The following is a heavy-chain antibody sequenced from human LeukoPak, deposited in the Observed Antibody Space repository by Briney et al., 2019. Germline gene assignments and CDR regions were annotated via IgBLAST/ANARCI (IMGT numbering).Heavy chain of an antibody. J-gene: IGHJ4*02. CDR2: TSTSSSTI. D-gene: IGHD1-26*01. CDR3: AKEYTGTFSPFPSYFDN. V-gene: IGHV3-48*01. CDR1: GFTFRDYFRDYS. Sequence: GGSLRLSCVASGFTFRDYFRDYSMNWARQAPGKGLEWVSYTSTSSSTIYYADSVKGRFTISRDNSKNTLYLQMNSLRAEDTAIYYCAKEYTGTFSPFPSYFDNWGQGTLLTVSS.